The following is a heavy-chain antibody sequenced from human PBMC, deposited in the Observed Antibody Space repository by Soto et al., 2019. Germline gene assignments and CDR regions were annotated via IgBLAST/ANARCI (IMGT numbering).Heavy chain of an antibody. J-gene: IGHJ4*02. CDR2: IYYSGST. CDR3: ASSLTGDPWYFDY. Sequence: SETLSLTCTVSGGSISSYYWSWIRQPPGKGLEWIGYIYYSGSTNYNPSLKSRVTISVDTSKNQFSLKLSSVTAADTAVYYCASSLTGDPWYFDYWGQGTLVTVSS. CDR1: GGSISSYY. D-gene: IGHD7-27*01. V-gene: IGHV4-59*01.